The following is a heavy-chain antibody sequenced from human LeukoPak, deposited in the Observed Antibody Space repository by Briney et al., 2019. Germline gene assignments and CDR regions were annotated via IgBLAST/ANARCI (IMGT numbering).Heavy chain of an antibody. J-gene: IGHJ2*01. CDR1: GGSISSSSYY. Sequence: SETLSLTCTVAGGSISSSSYYWGWIRQPPGKGLEWIGSIYYSGSTYYNPSLKSRVTISVDTSKNQFSLKLSSVTAADTAVYYCARLYDSSGPDWYFDLWGRGTLVTVSS. CDR2: IYYSGST. CDR3: ARLYDSSGPDWYFDL. V-gene: IGHV4-39*01. D-gene: IGHD3-22*01.